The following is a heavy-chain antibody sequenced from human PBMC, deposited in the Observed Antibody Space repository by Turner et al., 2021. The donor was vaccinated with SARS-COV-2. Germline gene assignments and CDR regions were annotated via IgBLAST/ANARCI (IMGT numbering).Heavy chain of an antibody. CDR3: ARHQGSTSGYDHGMNV. D-gene: IGHD1-1*01. Sequence: QVQLQESGPGLVRPSETLSLTCTVSGGSISSKSWSWIRQSPGRGLEWIGYFYKIGSIDYNPTLRCRVTISVDTSKNQLSLNLISMTAADTAVYYCARHQGSTSGYDHGMNVWGQGTAVIVSS. V-gene: IGHV4-59*08. J-gene: IGHJ6*02. CDR1: GGSISSKS. CDR2: FYKIGSI.